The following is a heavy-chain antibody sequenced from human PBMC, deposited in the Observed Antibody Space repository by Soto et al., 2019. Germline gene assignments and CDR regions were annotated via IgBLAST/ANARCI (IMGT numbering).Heavy chain of an antibody. CDR2: INPSGGST. CDR1: GYTFTSYY. J-gene: IGHJ4*02. Sequence: QVQLVQSGAEVKKPGASVKVSCKASGYTFTSYYMHWVRQAPGQGLEWMGIINPSGGSTSYAQKFQGRVTMTRDTSTSTVYMELSSLRSEDTAVYYCARGVVYNWNHREEIDYWGQGTLVTVSS. V-gene: IGHV1-46*01. D-gene: IGHD1-20*01. CDR3: ARGVVYNWNHREEIDY.